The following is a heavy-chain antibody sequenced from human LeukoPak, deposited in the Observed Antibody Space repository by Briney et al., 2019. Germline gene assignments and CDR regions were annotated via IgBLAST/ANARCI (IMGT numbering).Heavy chain of an antibody. D-gene: IGHD6-19*01. CDR3: AKDVRTVAGPSFFDY. V-gene: IGHV3-48*01. CDR2: ITSSGTTI. J-gene: IGHJ4*02. Sequence: GGSLRLSCAASGFTFSSYNMNWVRQAPGKGLGCVSYITSSGTTIYYADSVKGRFTISRDNSKNTLYLQMNSLRAEDTAVYYCAKDVRTVAGPSFFDYWGQGTLVTVSS. CDR1: GFTFSSYN.